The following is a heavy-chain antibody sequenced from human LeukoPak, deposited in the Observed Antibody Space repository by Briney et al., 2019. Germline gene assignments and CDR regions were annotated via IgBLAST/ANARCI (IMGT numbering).Heavy chain of an antibody. CDR3: AKDGGLFDY. D-gene: IGHD3-16*01. CDR1: GFTFSSYG. J-gene: IGHJ4*02. Sequence: GGSLRLSCAASGFTFSSYGMHWVRQAPGKGLEWVAVISYDGSNKYYADSVKGRFTISRDNSKNTLYLQMNSLRAEDTAVYYCAKDGGLFDYWGQGTLVTVSS. V-gene: IGHV3-30*18. CDR2: ISYDGSNK.